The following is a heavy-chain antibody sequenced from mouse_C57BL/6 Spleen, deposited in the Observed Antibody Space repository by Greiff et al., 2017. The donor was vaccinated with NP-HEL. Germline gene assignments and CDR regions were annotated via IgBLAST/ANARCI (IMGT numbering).Heavy chain of an antibody. CDR1: GYTFTSYN. V-gene: IGHV1-12*01. D-gene: IGHD6-1*01. Sequence: SGAELVRPGASVKMSCKASGYTFTSYNMHWVKQTPRQGLEWIGAIYPGNGDTSYNQKFKGKATLTVDKSSSTAYMQLSSLTSEDSAVYFGAKGGAPLYAMDYWGQGTSVTVSS. CDR2: IYPGNGDT. J-gene: IGHJ4*01. CDR3: AKGGAPLYAMDY.